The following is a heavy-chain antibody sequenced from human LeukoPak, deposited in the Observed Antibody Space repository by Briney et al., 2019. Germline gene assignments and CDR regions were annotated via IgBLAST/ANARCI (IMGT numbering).Heavy chain of an antibody. V-gene: IGHV4-39*01. CDR3: ALSSTGTTYYGMDV. J-gene: IGHJ6*02. D-gene: IGHD1-1*01. CDR2: LYYGGSI. CDR1: GGSISRSTYY. Sequence: SETLSLTCTVSGGSISRSTYYWGWIRQPPGKGLEWIGSLYYGGSIYYNPSLKSRVTISVDTSKNQFSLKLSSVTAADTAMYYCALSSTGTTYYGMDVWGQGTTVTVSS.